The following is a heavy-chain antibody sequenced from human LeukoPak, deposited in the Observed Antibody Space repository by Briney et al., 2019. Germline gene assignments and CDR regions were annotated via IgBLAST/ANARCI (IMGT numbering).Heavy chain of an antibody. CDR3: ARHGRGYYDSSGYYYDSFDY. J-gene: IGHJ4*02. Sequence: SETLSLTCTVSGGSISSGSYYXXWIRQPPGKXXXXXXXXXXXGSTYYNPSLKSRVTISGDTSENQFSLKLSSVTAADTAVYYCARHGRGYYDSSGYYYDSFDYWGQGNLVTVSS. CDR1: GGSISSGSYY. D-gene: IGHD3-22*01. CDR2: XXXXGST. V-gene: IGHV4-39*01.